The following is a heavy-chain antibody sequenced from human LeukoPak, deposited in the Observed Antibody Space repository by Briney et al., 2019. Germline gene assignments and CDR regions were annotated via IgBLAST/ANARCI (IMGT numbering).Heavy chain of an antibody. CDR3: ARDVQKTPGIAAAGTDY. D-gene: IGHD6-13*01. CDR1: GYTFTSYD. CDR2: ISAYNGNT. J-gene: IGHJ4*02. V-gene: IGHV1-18*01. Sequence: ASVKVSCKASGYTFTSYDINWVRQATGQGLEWMGWISAYNGNTNYAQKLQGRVTMTTDTSTSTAYMELRSLRSDDTAVYYCARDVQKTPGIAAAGTDYWGQGTLVTVSS.